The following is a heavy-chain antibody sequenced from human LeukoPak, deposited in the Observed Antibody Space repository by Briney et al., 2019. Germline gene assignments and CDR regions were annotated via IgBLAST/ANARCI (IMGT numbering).Heavy chain of an antibody. CDR1: GFTFSSYW. J-gene: IGHJ4*02. Sequence: GGSLRLSCAAAGFTFSSYWMTWVRQAPGKGLGWVANIIQDGSAKYYVNSVKGRFTISRDNAKNSLYLQMNSLRAEDTAVYYCARDGGRKEEYWGQGTLVTVSS. CDR2: IIQDGSAK. CDR3: ARDGGRKEEY. V-gene: IGHV3-7*01.